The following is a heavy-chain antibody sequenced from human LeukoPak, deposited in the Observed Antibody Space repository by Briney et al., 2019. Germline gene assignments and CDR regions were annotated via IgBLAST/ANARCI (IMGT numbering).Heavy chain of an antibody. CDR1: GYSFTDYY. Sequence: GASVNVSCRASGYSFTDYYVHWVRQAPGQGLEWMAIINPAVGATIYAQRFQGRVTVTGGLYTSIVYLELSGLISYYTARYYCARDLLRGNYYTPDYWGQGTLVTVSS. CDR2: INPAVGAT. J-gene: IGHJ4*02. V-gene: IGHV1-46*01. CDR3: ARDLLRGNYYTPDY. D-gene: IGHD3-10*01.